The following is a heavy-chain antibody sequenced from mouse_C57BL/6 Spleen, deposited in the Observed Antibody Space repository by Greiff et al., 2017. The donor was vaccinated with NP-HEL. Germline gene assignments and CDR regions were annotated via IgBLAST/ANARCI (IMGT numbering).Heavy chain of an antibody. CDR1: GYTFTDHT. J-gene: IGHJ2*01. V-gene: IGHV1-78*01. CDR2: IYPRDGST. D-gene: IGHD1-1*01. Sequence: VQLQQSDAELVKPGASVKISCKVSGYTFTDHTIHWMKQRPEQGLEWIGYIYPRDGSTKYNEKFKGKATLTADKSSSNAYMQLNSLTSEDSAVYFWARANYGSSHYFDYWGQSTTLTVSS. CDR3: ARANYGSSHYFDY.